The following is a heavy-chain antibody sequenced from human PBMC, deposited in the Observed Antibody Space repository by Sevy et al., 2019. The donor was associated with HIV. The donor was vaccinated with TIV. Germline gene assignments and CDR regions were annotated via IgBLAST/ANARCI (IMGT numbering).Heavy chain of an antibody. CDR2: LWNDGSNK. V-gene: IGHV3-33*01. D-gene: IGHD3-22*01. Sequence: GGSLRLSCAASGFTFSNYGMHWVRRAPGKGLEWVAVLWNDGSNKDYADSVKGRFTISRDNSKNTLYLQMNSLRVEDTAVYFCARGADFNDRSAKRDFDYWGQGTLVTVSS. CDR1: GFTFSNYG. J-gene: IGHJ4*02. CDR3: ARGADFNDRSAKRDFDY.